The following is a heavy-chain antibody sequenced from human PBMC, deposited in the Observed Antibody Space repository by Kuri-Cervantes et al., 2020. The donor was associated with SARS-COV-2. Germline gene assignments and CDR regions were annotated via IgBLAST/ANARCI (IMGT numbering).Heavy chain of an antibody. CDR1: GYTFTNND. Sequence: ASVKVSCKASGYTFTNNDINWVRQASGQGLEWMGWMNPDTGNAGYAQKFQGRVTMTRIMSTSTAYMELSSLRSEDTAVYYCARSPLGVVTHHWFDPWGQGTLVTVSS. CDR3: ARSPLGVVTHHWFDP. D-gene: IGHD3-3*01. V-gene: IGHV1-8*02. CDR2: MNPDTGNA. J-gene: IGHJ5*02.